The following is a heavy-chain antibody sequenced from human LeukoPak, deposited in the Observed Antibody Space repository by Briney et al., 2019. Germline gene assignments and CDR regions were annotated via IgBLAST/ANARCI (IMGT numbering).Heavy chain of an antibody. J-gene: IGHJ4*02. Sequence: GGSLRLSCAASGFTFSSYGMSWVRQAPGKGLEWVSAISGSGGSTYYADSVKGRFTISRDNAKNSLYLQMNSLRAEDTAVYYCARGPLWSPFDYWGQGTLVTVSS. V-gene: IGHV3-23*01. CDR2: ISGSGGST. D-gene: IGHD5-18*01. CDR1: GFTFSSYG. CDR3: ARGPLWSPFDY.